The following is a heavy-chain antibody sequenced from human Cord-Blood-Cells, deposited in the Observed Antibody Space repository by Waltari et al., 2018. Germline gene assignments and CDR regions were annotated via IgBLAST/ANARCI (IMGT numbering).Heavy chain of an antibody. D-gene: IGHD3-16*01. CDR2: INPNSGGT. Sequence: QLQLVQSGAEVKNTGASVKVSSKASAYTFTGSYMHGVRQAPGQGLEWMGWINPNSGGTNYAQKFQGRVTMTRDTSISTAYMELSRLRSDDTAVYYCAHLGADYWGQGTLVTVSS. J-gene: IGHJ4*02. CDR3: AHLGADY. V-gene: IGHV1-2*02. CDR1: AYTFTGSY.